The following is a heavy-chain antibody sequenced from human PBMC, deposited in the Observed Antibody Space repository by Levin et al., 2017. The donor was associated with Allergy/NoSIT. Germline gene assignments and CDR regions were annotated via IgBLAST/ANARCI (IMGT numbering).Heavy chain of an antibody. D-gene: IGHD5-18*01. V-gene: IGHV4-34*01. CDR2: IIHSGST. CDR1: GGSFRGYY. Sequence: ASETLSLTCAVYGGSFRGYYWSWIRQPPGKGLEWIGEIIHSGSTNYNPSLKSRVTISLDTSKNQLSLRLSSVTAADTAVYYCARGVSRGYSYGYYFASSMVYNWFDSWGQGTLVTVSS. CDR3: ARGVSRGYSYGYYFASSMVYNWFDS. J-gene: IGHJ5*01.